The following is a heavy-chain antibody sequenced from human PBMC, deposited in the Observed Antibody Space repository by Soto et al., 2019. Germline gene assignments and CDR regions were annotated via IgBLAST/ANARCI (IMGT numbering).Heavy chain of an antibody. CDR3: ARDLVASDY. D-gene: IGHD5-12*01. Sequence: QVQLVQSGAEVKKPGASVKVSCKASGDIFINYYMHWVRQAPGQGLEWMGIINPSGGSTRHAQKFPGRVTVTRDTSTSTVYMELSSLRSEDTAVYYCARDLVASDYWGKGTLVTVSS. J-gene: IGHJ4*02. V-gene: IGHV1-46*01. CDR2: INPSGGST. CDR1: GDIFINYY.